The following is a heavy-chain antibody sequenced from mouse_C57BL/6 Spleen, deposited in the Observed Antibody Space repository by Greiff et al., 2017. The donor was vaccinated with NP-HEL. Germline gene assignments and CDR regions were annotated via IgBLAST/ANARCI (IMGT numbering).Heavy chain of an antibody. Sequence: VQLQQSGAELVKPGASVKMSCKASGYTFTSYWITWVKQRPGQGLEWIGDIYPGSGSTNYNEKFKSKATLTVDTSSSTAYMQLSSLTSEDSAVYYCARCTTVVEGDWYFDVWGTGTTVTVSS. D-gene: IGHD1-1*01. J-gene: IGHJ1*03. CDR2: IYPGSGST. CDR1: GYTFTSYW. V-gene: IGHV1-55*01. CDR3: ARCTTVVEGDWYFDV.